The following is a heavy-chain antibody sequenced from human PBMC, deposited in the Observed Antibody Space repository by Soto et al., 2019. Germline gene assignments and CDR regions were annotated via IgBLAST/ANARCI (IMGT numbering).Heavy chain of an antibody. Sequence: PGGCLILSCAASGFTFRIYCMHWVRQTPVKGLEWVAGISYEGSNKHYADSVNGRFTISRYNSKNTLFVQMNSLRAEDTAVYYCAKGSTTSRYYYYGMDVWGQGTTVTVSS. CDR1: GFTFRIYC. J-gene: IGHJ6*02. D-gene: IGHD1-26*01. CDR3: AKGSTTSRYYYYGMDV. V-gene: IGHV3-30*18. CDR2: ISYEGSNK.